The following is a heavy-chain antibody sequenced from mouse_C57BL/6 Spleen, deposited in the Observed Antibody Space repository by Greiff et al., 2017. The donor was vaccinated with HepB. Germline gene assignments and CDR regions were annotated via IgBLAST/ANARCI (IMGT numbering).Heavy chain of an antibody. CDR2: ISDGGSYT. D-gene: IGHD1-1*01. J-gene: IGHJ2*01. CDR1: GFTFSSYA. V-gene: IGHV5-4*03. Sequence: DVMLVESGGGLVKPGGSLKLSCAASGFTFSSYAMSWVRQTPEQRLEWVATISDGGSYTYYPDNVKGRFTISRDNAKNNLYLQMSHLKSEDTAMYYCARVYVSRGRYFDYWGQVTTLTVSS. CDR3: ARVYVSRGRYFDY.